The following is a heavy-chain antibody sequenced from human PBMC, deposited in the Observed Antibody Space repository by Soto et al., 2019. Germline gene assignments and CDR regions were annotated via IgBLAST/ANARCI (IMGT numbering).Heavy chain of an antibody. CDR2: INHSGST. V-gene: IGHV4-34*01. Sequence: QVQLQQWGAGLLKPSETLSLTCAVYGGSFSGYYWSWIRQPPGKGLEWIGEINHSGSTNYNPSLKSRVTISVDTSKNQFSLTLSSVTAADTAVYYCVVRATRYYYGMDVWGQGTTVTVFS. J-gene: IGHJ6*02. D-gene: IGHD3-10*02. CDR1: GGSFSGYY. CDR3: VVRATRYYYGMDV.